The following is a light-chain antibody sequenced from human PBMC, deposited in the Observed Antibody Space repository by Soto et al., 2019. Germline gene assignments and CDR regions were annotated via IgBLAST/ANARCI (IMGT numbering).Light chain of an antibody. V-gene: IGKV3-15*01. Sequence: EIVLTQFPGSLSLSPGERATLSCRASQSVSSNLAWYQQKPGQAPRLLIYGASTRATGIPARFSGSGSGTEFTLTISSLQSEDIAVDYCQQYNNWPPRTFGGGTKVDI. CDR3: QQYNNWPPRT. J-gene: IGKJ4*01. CDR1: QSVSSN. CDR2: GAS.